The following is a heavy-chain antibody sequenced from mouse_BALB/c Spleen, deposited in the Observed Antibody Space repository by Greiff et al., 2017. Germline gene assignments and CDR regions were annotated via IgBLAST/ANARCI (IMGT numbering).Heavy chain of an antibody. Sequence: VKLMESGAELVRPGASVTLSCKASGYTFTDYEMHWVKQTPVHGLEWIGAIDPETGGTAYNQKFKGKATLTADKSSSTAYMELRSLTSEDSAVYYCTRGNGYDAYWGQGTLVTVSA. CDR3: TRGNGYDAY. CDR2: IDPETGGT. V-gene: IGHV1-15*01. J-gene: IGHJ3*01. D-gene: IGHD2-2*01. CDR1: GYTFTDYE.